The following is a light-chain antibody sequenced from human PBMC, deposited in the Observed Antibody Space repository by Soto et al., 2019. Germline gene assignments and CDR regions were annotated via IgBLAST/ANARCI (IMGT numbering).Light chain of an antibody. CDR1: QSISSW. V-gene: IGKV1-5*01. J-gene: IGKJ1*01. Sequence: DIQMTQSPSTLSASVGDRVTITCRASQSISSWLAWYQQIPGKAPKVLIFDASSLESGVPSRFSGSGSATEFTLTISSLQPDDFATYYCQQYSTYPWTFGQGTKVDIK. CDR3: QQYSTYPWT. CDR2: DAS.